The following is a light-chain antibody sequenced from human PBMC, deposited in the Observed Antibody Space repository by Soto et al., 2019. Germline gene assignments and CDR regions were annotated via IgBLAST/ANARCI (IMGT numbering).Light chain of an antibody. CDR3: QQYNNWLGT. CDR2: GAS. V-gene: IGKV3-15*01. CDR1: QSVSSN. J-gene: IGKJ2*01. Sequence: EIVMTQSPGTLSVSPGERATLSCRASQSVSSNLAWYQQKPGQAPRLLIYGASTRATGIPARFSGSGSGTEFTLSISSLQSEDSAVYYCQQYNNWLGTFGQGTKLEIK.